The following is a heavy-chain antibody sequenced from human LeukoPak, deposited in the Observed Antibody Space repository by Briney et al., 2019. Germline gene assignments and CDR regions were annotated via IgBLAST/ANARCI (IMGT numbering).Heavy chain of an antibody. V-gene: IGHV4-61*02. CDR1: GGSVSSGNFY. Sequence: PSQTLSLTCTVSGGSVSSGNFYWTWIRQPAGNQLEWIGRIHTSGNTNHNPSLWSRVTISTDTSKNQFSLTLNFVTAADTAVYYCAGDRGGDSFDMWGQGTTVTVSS. CDR2: IHTSGNT. CDR3: AGDRGGDSFDM. D-gene: IGHD2-21*01. J-gene: IGHJ3*02.